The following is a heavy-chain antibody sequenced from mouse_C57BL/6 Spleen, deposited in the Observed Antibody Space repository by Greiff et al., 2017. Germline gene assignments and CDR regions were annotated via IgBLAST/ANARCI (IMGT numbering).Heavy chain of an antibody. CDR1: GYTFTSYW. CDR3: ARSYYGSSYENYFDY. Sequence: QVQLQQPGAELLKPGASVKLSCKASGYTFTSYWMHWVKQRPGRGLEWIGRIDPNSGGTTYNEKFKSKATLTVDKPSSTAYMQLSSLTSEDSAVYYCARSYYGSSYENYFDYWGQGTTLTVSS. J-gene: IGHJ2*01. D-gene: IGHD1-1*01. V-gene: IGHV1-72*01. CDR2: IDPNSGGT.